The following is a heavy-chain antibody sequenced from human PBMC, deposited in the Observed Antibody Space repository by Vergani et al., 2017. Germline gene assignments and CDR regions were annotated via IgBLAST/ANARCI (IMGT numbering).Heavy chain of an antibody. V-gene: IGHV1-8*03. CDR1: GYTFTSDD. CDR2: MNPISGNT. Sequence: QVQLVQSGAEVMKPGASVKVSCKASGYTFTSDDINWVRQATGQGLEWMGWMNPISGNTGYAQNLQGRLTITRDTSVNTAYMELSSLTSEDMAVYYCVRARRTCTYDHCPRYYYDLWGQGTLVTVSS. J-gene: IGHJ4*02. D-gene: IGHD2-8*01. CDR3: VRARRTCTYDHCPRYYYDL.